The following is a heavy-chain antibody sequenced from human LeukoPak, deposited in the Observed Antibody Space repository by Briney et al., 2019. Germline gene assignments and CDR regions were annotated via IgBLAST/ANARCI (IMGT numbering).Heavy chain of an antibody. CDR2: IWYDGSNK. CDR3: AKGGKWDVTPFDY. CDR1: GFTFSSYG. V-gene: IGHV3-33*06. D-gene: IGHD1-26*01. J-gene: IGHJ4*02. Sequence: GRSLRLSCAASGFTFSSYGMQWVRQAPGKGLEWVAVIWYDGSNKYYADSVKGRFTISRDNSKNTLCLHMDSLRAEDTAVYYCAKGGKWDVTPFDYWGQGTLVTVSS.